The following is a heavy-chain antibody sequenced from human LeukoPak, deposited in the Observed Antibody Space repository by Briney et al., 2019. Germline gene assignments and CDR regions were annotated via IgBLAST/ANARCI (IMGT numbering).Heavy chain of an antibody. CDR2: IKQDGSEK. CDR3: ARVAAGRFDP. V-gene: IGHV3-7*01. Sequence: PGGSLRLSCAASGFSFSRYWMSWVRQAPGKGLEWVANIKQDGSEKNYVESVKGRFTISRDNAKNSLYLQTNSLRAEDTAVYYCARVAAGRFDPWGQGTLVTVSS. J-gene: IGHJ5*02. CDR1: GFSFSRYW. D-gene: IGHD6-13*01.